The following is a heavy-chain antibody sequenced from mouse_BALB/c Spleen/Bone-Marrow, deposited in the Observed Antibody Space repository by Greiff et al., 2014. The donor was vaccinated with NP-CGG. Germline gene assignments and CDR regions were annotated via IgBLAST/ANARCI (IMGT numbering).Heavy chain of an antibody. Sequence: EVQLQQSGAELVKPGASVKLSCTASGFNIKDTYMHWVKQRPEQGLEWIGRIDPANGNTKYDPKFQGKATITADTSSNTAYLQLSSLTSEDTAVYSCARSRDYGSSYYAMAYWGQGTSVTDSS. CDR2: IDPANGNT. CDR3: ARSRDYGSSYYAMAY. J-gene: IGHJ4*01. V-gene: IGHV14-3*02. D-gene: IGHD1-1*01. CDR1: GFNIKDTY.